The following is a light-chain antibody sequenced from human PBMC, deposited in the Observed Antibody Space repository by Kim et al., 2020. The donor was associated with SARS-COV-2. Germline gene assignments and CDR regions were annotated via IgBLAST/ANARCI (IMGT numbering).Light chain of an antibody. CDR3: ATWDVTLNGWV. CDR2: NDN. CDR1: SSIVGRHV. J-gene: IGLJ3*02. Sequence: GQRVTISCSGSSSIVGRHVVNWYQQLPGTAPKVFIYNDNQRPSGVPDRFSGSRSGTSASLAISGLQSEDEADYYCATWDVTLNGWVFGGGTPLTVL. V-gene: IGLV1-44*01.